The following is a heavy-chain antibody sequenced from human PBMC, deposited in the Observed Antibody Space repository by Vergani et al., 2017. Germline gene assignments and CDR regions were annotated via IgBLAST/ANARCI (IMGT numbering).Heavy chain of an antibody. J-gene: IGHJ5*02. D-gene: IGHD2-21*02. Sequence: QVQLVQSGAEVKKPGASVKVSCKASGYTFTSYYMHWVRQAPGQGLEWMGIINPSGGSTSYAQKFQGRVTMTRDTSTSTVYMELSSLRSEDTAVYYCAXQCKYPDCGGDHGWFDPWGQGTLVTVSS. CDR1: GYTFTSYY. V-gene: IGHV1-46*01. CDR3: AXQCKYPDCGGDHGWFDP. CDR2: INPSGGST.